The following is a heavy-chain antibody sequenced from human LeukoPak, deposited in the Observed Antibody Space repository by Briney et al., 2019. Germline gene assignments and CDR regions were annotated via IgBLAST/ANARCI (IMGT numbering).Heavy chain of an antibody. CDR1: GGSISSGSYY. CDR3: ARERAPIAVAGIGFGWFDP. CDR2: IYTSGST. D-gene: IGHD6-19*01. Sequence: SQTLSLTCTVSGGSISSGSYYWSWIRQPAGKGLEWIGRIYTSGSTNYNPSLKSRVTISVDTSKNQFSLKLSSVTAADTAVYYCARERAPIAVAGIGFGWFDPWGQETLVTVSS. V-gene: IGHV4-61*02. J-gene: IGHJ5*02.